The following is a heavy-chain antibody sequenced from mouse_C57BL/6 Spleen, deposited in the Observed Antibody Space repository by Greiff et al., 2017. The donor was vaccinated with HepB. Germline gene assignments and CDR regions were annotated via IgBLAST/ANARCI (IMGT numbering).Heavy chain of an antibody. Sequence: QVQLQQPGAELVMPGASVKLSCKASGYTFTSYWMHWVKQRPGQGLEWIGEIDPSDSYTNYNQKFKGKSTLTVDKSSSTAYMQLSSLTSEDSAVYYCGSLLRDFDVWGTGTTVTVSS. V-gene: IGHV1-69*01. D-gene: IGHD1-1*01. CDR1: GYTFTSYW. CDR2: IDPSDSYT. J-gene: IGHJ1*03. CDR3: GSLLRDFDV.